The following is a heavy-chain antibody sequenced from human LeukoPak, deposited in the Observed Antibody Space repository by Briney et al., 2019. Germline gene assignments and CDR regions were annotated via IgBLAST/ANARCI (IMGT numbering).Heavy chain of an antibody. J-gene: IGHJ3*02. Sequence: GASVTVSCKASGYTFTIYDINWVRQAPGQGVEWMGWMNPNSGNTGYAQKFQGRVTITRNTSISTAYMELSSLRSEDTAVYYCARAAGSGIDIWGQGTMVTVSS. CDR3: ARAAGSGIDI. CDR2: MNPNSGNT. CDR1: GYTFTIYD. D-gene: IGHD3-3*01. V-gene: IGHV1-8*01.